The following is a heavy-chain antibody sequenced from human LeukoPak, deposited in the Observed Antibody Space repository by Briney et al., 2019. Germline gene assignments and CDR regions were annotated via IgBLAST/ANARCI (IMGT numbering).Heavy chain of an antibody. Sequence: PGGSLRLSCTASGFTFSDYYMSWIRQAPGKGLEWVSYISTTGSTKYCADSVKGRFTISRDNAKNSLYLQTNSLRAEDTAVYYCARVPTTVTYTDYWGQGTLVTVSS. CDR3: ARVPTTVTYTDY. J-gene: IGHJ4*02. D-gene: IGHD4-17*01. V-gene: IGHV3-11*01. CDR1: GFTFSDYY. CDR2: ISTTGSTK.